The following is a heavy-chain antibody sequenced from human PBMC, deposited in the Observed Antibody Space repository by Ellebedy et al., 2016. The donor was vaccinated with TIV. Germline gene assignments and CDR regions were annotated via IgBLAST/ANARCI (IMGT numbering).Heavy chain of an antibody. J-gene: IGHJ4*02. CDR2: IYYSGST. V-gene: IGHV4-31*03. CDR3: ARGSSSAAGTSEFDY. Sequence: SETLSLXXTVSGGSISSGGYYWSWIRQHPGKGLEWIGYIYYSGSTYYNPSLKSRVTISVDTSKNQFSLKLSSVTAADTAVYYCARGSSSAAGTSEFDYWGQGTLVTVSS. CDR1: GGSISSGGYY. D-gene: IGHD6-13*01.